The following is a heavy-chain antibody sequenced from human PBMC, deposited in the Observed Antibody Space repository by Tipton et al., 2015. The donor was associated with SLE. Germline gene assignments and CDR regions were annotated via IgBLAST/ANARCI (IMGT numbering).Heavy chain of an antibody. CDR2: ISYDGSQK. D-gene: IGHD3-10*01. Sequence: RSPRLSCAASGFSFRSYGMHWVRQAPGKGLEWVAIISYDGSQKHYADSVKGRFTISRDNTKNSLYLQMNSLRADDTAVYYCARVADSDYYGSGSYGYFDYWGQGTLVTVSS. CDR1: GFSFRSYG. CDR3: ARVADSDYYGSGSYGYFDY. V-gene: IGHV3-30*03. J-gene: IGHJ4*02.